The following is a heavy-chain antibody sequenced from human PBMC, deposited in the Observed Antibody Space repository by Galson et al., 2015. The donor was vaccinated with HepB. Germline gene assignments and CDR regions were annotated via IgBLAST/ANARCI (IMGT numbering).Heavy chain of an antibody. CDR3: ARHYRGGYSYGERGWFDP. CDR1: GSSFTSYW. CDR2: IYPGDSDT. V-gene: IGHV5-51*01. D-gene: IGHD5-18*01. Sequence: QSGAEVKKPGESLKNSCKGSGSSFTSYWNGWVRQMPGKGLEWMGIIYPGDSDTRYSPSFQGQVTISADKSISTAYLQWSSLKASDTAMYYCARHYRGGYSYGERGWFDPWGQGTLVTVSS. J-gene: IGHJ5*02.